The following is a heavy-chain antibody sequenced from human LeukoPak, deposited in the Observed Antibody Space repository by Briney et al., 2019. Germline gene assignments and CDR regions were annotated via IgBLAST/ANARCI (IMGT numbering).Heavy chain of an antibody. CDR1: GHTFIGYN. J-gene: IGHJ3*01. V-gene: IGHV1-2*02. Sequence: GASVKVSCTASGHTFIGYNMHWVRQAPGQGLEWMGWINPNFGGTDYAQRFQGRVTMTWDTSISTAYMEVSRLTSDDTAMFYCARDPPGTTAFDLWGQGTMVTVSS. D-gene: IGHD1-1*01. CDR2: INPNFGGT. CDR3: ARDPPGTTAFDL.